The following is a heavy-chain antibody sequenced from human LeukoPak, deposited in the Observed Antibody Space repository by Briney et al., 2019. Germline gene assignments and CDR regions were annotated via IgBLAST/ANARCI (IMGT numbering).Heavy chain of an antibody. Sequence: GGSLRLSCTASGLFVSDSYMTWVRQAPGKGLEWVSIIYAGGSTYYTDSVKGRFTISRDNPNSTVYLQMNSLKIEDTAVYYCAKLWGWRTHIDSWGQGTVVTVSS. J-gene: IGHJ4*02. CDR1: GLFVSDSY. V-gene: IGHV3-66*02. CDR3: AKLWGWRTHIDS. CDR2: IYAGGST. D-gene: IGHD3-3*01.